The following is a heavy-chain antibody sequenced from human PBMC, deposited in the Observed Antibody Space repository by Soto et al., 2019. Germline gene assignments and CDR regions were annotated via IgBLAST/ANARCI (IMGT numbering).Heavy chain of an antibody. D-gene: IGHD3-22*01. CDR2: ISSSSSTI. V-gene: IGHV3-48*02. CDR3: ARCLYYYDRSGYWAY. J-gene: IGHJ1*01. Sequence: GGSLRLSCAASGFTFSSYSMNWVRQAPGKGLEWVSYISSSSSTIYYADSVKGRFTISRDNAKNSLYLQMNSLRDEDTAVYYCARCLYYYDRSGYWAYSGQGTPVTVSS. CDR1: GFTFSSYS.